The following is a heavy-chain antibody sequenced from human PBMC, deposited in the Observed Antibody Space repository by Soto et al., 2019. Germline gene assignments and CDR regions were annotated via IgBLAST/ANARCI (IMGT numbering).Heavy chain of an antibody. D-gene: IGHD6-19*01. V-gene: IGHV3-23*01. J-gene: IGHJ4*02. CDR1: GFTFSSYA. CDR3: AKDRLSAWLESWDY. CDR2: ISGSGGST. Sequence: LRLSCAASGFTFSSYAMSWVRQAPGKGLEWVSAISGSGGSTYYADSVKGRFTISRDNSKNTLYLQMNSLRAEDTAVYYCAKDRLSAWLESWDYWGQGTLVTVSS.